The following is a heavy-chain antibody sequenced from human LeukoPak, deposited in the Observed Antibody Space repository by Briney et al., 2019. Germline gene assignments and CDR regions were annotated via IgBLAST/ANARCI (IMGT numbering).Heavy chain of an antibody. V-gene: IGHV3-9*01. D-gene: IGHD2-15*01. CDR2: LSWNSGLI. CDR3: AKDRTATPDAFDI. CDR1: TFTFSDYA. Sequence: GRSLRLSCVASTFTFSDYAMHWVRHAPGKGLEWVSGLSWNSGLIGYADSVKGRFTISRDNSKNSLYLQMNSLRTEDTAFYYCAKDRTATPDAFDIWGQGTMVTVSS. J-gene: IGHJ3*02.